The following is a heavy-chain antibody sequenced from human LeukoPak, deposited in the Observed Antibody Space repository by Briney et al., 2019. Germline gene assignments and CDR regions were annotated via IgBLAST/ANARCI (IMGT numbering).Heavy chain of an antibody. Sequence: PGGSLRLSCAASGLTFSNAWMNWVRQAPGKGLEWVANVVQGGSDKYYVDSVKGRFTISRDNAKNSLYLQMNSLRAEDTAVYYCARNNYYARDYWGQGTLVIVSS. J-gene: IGHJ4*02. D-gene: IGHD1-26*01. V-gene: IGHV3-7*03. CDR1: GLTFSNAW. CDR3: ARNNYYARDY. CDR2: VVQGGSDK.